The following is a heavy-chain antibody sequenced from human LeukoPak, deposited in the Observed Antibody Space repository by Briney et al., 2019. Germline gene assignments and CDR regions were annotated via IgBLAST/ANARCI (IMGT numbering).Heavy chain of an antibody. V-gene: IGHV3-74*01. Sequence: GGSLRLSCAASGFTFSNDWMHWVRQAPGKGLVWVSRINTDGSTTTYADSVKGRFTISRDNAKNTLYLQMDNLRVDDTAAYYCAKGDDIGKHPTRAYYFDTWGQGTLVTVSS. CDR2: INTDGSTT. D-gene: IGHD5-24*01. J-gene: IGHJ4*02. CDR3: AKGDDIGKHPTRAYYFDT. CDR1: GFTFSNDW.